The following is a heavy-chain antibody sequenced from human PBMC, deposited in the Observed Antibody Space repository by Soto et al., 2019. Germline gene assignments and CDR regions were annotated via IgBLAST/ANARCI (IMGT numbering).Heavy chain of an antibody. D-gene: IGHD4-4*01. V-gene: IGHV3-48*01. CDR1: GFTFSSYS. Sequence: GGSLRLSCAASGFTFSSYSMNWVRQAPGKGLEWVSYISGSSSTTYYADSVKGRFTISRDNAKNSLYLQMNSLRAEDTAVYYCARMVDDYIPPGWFGPWGQGTLVTVSS. CDR2: ISGSSSTT. CDR3: ARMVDDYIPPGWFGP. J-gene: IGHJ5*02.